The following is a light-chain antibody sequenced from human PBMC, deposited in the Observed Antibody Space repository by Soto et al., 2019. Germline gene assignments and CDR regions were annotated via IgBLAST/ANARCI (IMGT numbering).Light chain of an antibody. CDR2: DAS. Sequence: EVVMMQSAATLSLSPGERATLSCRASQTIDNTLAWYQRKPGQAPRLLIYDASTRATGVPARCSGSGSGTDFTLTISSLQSEDFAVYYCQHYNYWPYTFGQGTKVDIK. J-gene: IGKJ2*01. V-gene: IGKV3-15*01. CDR1: QTIDNT. CDR3: QHYNYWPYT.